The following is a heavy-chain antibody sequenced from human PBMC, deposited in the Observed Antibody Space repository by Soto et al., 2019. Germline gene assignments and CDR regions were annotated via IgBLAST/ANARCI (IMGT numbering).Heavy chain of an antibody. V-gene: IGHV4-34*01. Sequence: SEPLSLTCAVYGGSFSGYYWSWIRQPPGKGLEWIGEINHSGSTNYNPSLKSRVTLSLDKSKNRFSLKMNSVTAADTAVYYCVSDVIAHPNYFDPWGQGTMVTLSA. D-gene: IGHD4-4*01. CDR1: GGSFSGYY. J-gene: IGHJ5*02. CDR2: INHSGST. CDR3: VSDVIAHPNYFDP.